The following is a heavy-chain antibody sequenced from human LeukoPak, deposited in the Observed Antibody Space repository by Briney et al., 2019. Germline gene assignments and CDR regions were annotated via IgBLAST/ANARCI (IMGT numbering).Heavy chain of an antibody. J-gene: IGHJ4*02. Sequence: SVKVSCKASGYTFTSYGISWLRQAPGQGLEGMGWISAYNGNTNYAQKLQGRVTMTTDTSTSTANMELRSLRSDDRAVYYCARVDLEDSMYYDFWSGSPPDYWGKGTMVTVSS. V-gene: IGHV1-18*01. CDR1: GYTFTSYG. D-gene: IGHD3-3*01. CDR2: ISAYNGNT. CDR3: ARVDLEDSMYYDFWSGSPPDY.